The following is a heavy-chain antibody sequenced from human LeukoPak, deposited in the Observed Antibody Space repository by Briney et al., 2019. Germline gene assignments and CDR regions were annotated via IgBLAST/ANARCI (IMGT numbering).Heavy chain of an antibody. V-gene: IGHV4-39*07. D-gene: IGHD2-2*01. Sequence: SETLSLTCTVSGGSISSSSYYWGWIRQPPGKGLEWIGSIYYSGSTNYNPSLKSRVTISVDASKNQFSLKLSSVTAADTAVYYCARERVPAVKRGFDYFDYWGQGTLVTVTS. J-gene: IGHJ4*02. CDR2: IYYSGST. CDR1: GGSISSSSYY. CDR3: ARERVPAVKRGFDYFDY.